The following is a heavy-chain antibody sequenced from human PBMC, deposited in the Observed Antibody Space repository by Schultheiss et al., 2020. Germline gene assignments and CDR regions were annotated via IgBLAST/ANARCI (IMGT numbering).Heavy chain of an antibody. D-gene: IGHD2-8*02. V-gene: IGHV4-59*08. Sequence: SETLSLTCTVFGGSISSSYWSWIRQPPGKGLEWIGYIYYSGSTNYNPSLKSRVTISVDTSKNQFSLKLSSVTAADTAVYYCARQYCSGGVCYPYYFDYWGQGTLVTVSS. CDR3: ARQYCSGGVCYPYYFDY. CDR2: IYYSGST. CDR1: GGSISSSY. J-gene: IGHJ4*02.